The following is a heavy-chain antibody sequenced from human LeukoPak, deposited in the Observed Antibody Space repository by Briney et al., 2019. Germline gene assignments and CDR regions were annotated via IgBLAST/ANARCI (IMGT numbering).Heavy chain of an antibody. D-gene: IGHD3-10*01. CDR2: ISPDGTTT. J-gene: IGHJ4*02. CDR3: TRDMRGHSGH. CDR1: GVAFSGYW. Sequence: PGGYPRLFCSASGVAFSGYWMHWFLQAPGKGPLWVSRISPDGTTTNYADSVKGRFTVSRDNAKNTLYLQIRSLRAAEDTAVYYCTRDMRGHSGHWGQGTLVTVSS. V-gene: IGHV3-74*01.